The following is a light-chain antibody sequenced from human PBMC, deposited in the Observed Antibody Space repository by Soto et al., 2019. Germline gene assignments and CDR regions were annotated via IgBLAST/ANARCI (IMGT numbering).Light chain of an antibody. CDR3: QQLNSYPIT. V-gene: IGKV1-33*01. CDR2: DAS. Sequence: DIQMTQSPSSLSASVGERVTRSCQASQNINNDLNWYQQKPGRGPKLLIYDASNLEAGVPSRFRGSGSGTDFTLTISSLQPEDFATYYCQQLNSYPITFGQGTRLE. CDR1: QNINND. J-gene: IGKJ5*01.